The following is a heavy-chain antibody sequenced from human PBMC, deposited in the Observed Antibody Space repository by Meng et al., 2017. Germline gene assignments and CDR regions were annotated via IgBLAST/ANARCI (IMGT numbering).Heavy chain of an antibody. CDR3: ARGGEDYDSSGYYQS. CDR1: GFTFSSYW. J-gene: IGHJ5*02. D-gene: IGHD3-22*01. V-gene: IGHV3-74*01. Sequence: GESLKISCAASGFTFSSYWMHWVRQAPGKGLVWVSRINSDGSSTSYADSVKGRFTISRDNAKNTLYLQMNSLRAEDTAVYYCARGGEDYDSSGYYQSWGQRTLVTVSS. CDR2: INSDGSST.